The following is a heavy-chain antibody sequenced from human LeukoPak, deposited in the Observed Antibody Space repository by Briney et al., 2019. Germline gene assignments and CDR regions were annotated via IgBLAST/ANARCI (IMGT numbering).Heavy chain of an antibody. Sequence: PGGSLRLSCTASGFTFSNYARSWVRQGPGKGLEWVSAISGSGGSTYYADSVKGRFTISRDNSKNTLYLQMNSLRAEDTAVYYCAKAFSWIVAWDAFDIWGQGTMVTVSS. CDR2: ISGSGGST. D-gene: IGHD3-22*01. J-gene: IGHJ3*02. CDR3: AKAFSWIVAWDAFDI. V-gene: IGHV3-23*01. CDR1: GFTFSNYA.